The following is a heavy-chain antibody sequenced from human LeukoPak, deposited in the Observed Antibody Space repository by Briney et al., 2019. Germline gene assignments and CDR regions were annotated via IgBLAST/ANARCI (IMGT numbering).Heavy chain of an antibody. D-gene: IGHD5-18*01. Sequence: SETLSLTCTVSGDSISRSSYYWGWIRQPPGKGLEWIGYIYYSGSTNYNPSLKSRVTISVDTSKNQFSLMLSSVTAADTAVYYCARLRDLYSFFDYWGQGTLVTVSS. J-gene: IGHJ4*02. CDR3: ARLRDLYSFFDY. V-gene: IGHV4-61*05. CDR1: GDSISRSSYY. CDR2: IYYSGST.